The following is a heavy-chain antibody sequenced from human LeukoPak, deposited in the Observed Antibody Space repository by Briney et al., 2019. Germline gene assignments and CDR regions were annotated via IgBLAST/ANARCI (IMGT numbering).Heavy chain of an antibody. CDR3: ARVTCGGDCRGHYYYYMDV. CDR1: GGSISSRSYY. D-gene: IGHD2-21*02. Sequence: SETLSLTCTVAGGSISSRSYYWSWIRQPAGKGLEWIGRIYTSGSTKYNPSLKSRVTISVDTSKNQFSLKLSSVTAADTAVYYCARVTCGGDCRGHYYYYMDVWGKGTTVTISS. CDR2: IYTSGST. J-gene: IGHJ6*03. V-gene: IGHV4-61*02.